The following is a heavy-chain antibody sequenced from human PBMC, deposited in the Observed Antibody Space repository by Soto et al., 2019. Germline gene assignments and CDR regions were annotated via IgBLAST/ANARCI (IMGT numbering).Heavy chain of an antibody. J-gene: IGHJ4*02. Sequence: SETHPLTCTVSGGSISSYYWSWIRQPPGKGLEWIGYIYYSGSTNYNPSLKSRVTISVDTSKNQFSLKLSSVTAADTAVYYCARAWQYSSGFFDYWGQGTLVTVSS. D-gene: IGHD6-19*01. CDR1: GGSISSYY. V-gene: IGHV4-59*01. CDR2: IYYSGST. CDR3: ARAWQYSSGFFDY.